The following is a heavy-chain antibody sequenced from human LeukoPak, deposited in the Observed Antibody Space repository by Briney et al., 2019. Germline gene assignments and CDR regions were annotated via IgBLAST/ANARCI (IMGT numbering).Heavy chain of an antibody. V-gene: IGHV3-23*01. J-gene: IGHJ6*03. CDR3: ARRLRYYYYYMDV. Sequence: GGSLRLSCAASGFTFSSYAMSWVRQAPGKGLEWVSAISGSGGSTYYADSVKGRFTISRDNSKNTLYLQMNSLRAEDTAVYYCARRLRYYYYYMDVWGKGTTVTVSS. CDR1: GFTFSSYA. CDR2: ISGSGGST.